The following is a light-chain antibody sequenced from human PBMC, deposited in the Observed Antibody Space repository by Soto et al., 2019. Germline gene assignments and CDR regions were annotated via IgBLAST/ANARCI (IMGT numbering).Light chain of an antibody. CDR2: KAS. CDR1: QSISSW. J-gene: IGKJ1*01. CDR3: QQYNSYWT. V-gene: IGKV1-5*03. Sequence: IQMTQSASTLSAYVGDRVTITCRASQSISSWLAWYQQKPGKAPKLLIYKASSLESGVPSRFSGSGAGTEFSLTISSLQPDDFATYYCQQYNSYWTFGQGTKVEIK.